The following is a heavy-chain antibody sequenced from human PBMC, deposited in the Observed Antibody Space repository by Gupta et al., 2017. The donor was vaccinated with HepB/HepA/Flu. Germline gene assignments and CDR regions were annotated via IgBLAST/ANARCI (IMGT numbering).Heavy chain of an antibody. CDR3: ARARGATRGDFDY. CDR1: GGSFSGYY. V-gene: IGHV4-34*01. D-gene: IGHD1-26*01. Sequence: QVQLQQWGAGLLKPSETLSLTCAVYGGSFSGYYWSWIRQPPGKGLEWIGEINHSGRTNYNPALKSRVTISVDTAKNQFSLKLRSVTAADTAVYYCARARGATRGDFDYGGQGTLVTVSS. CDR2: INHSGRT. J-gene: IGHJ4*02.